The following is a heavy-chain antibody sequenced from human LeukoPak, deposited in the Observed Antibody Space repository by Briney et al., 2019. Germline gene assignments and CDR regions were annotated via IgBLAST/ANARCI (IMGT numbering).Heavy chain of an antibody. Sequence: GGSLRLSCAASGFTVSSNYMSWVRQAPGKGLEWVSYISSSSSTIYYADSVKGRFTTSRDNSKNTLYLQMNSLRAEDTAVYYCAREMRQWLTPPGVYYFDYWGQGTLVTVSS. V-gene: IGHV3-48*01. D-gene: IGHD6-19*01. CDR2: ISSSSSTI. CDR1: GFTVSSNY. CDR3: AREMRQWLTPPGVYYFDY. J-gene: IGHJ4*02.